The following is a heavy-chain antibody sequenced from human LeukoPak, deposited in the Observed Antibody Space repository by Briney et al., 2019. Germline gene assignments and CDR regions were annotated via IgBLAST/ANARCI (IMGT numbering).Heavy chain of an antibody. J-gene: IGHJ5*02. Sequence: SETLSLTCTVSGGSISSYYWSWIRQPPGKGLEWIGYISYSGSTKYNPSLKSRVTISVDTSKNQFSLKLASVTAADTAIYYCAKGAGGFSYYNWFDPWGQGTLVTVSS. D-gene: IGHD5-18*01. CDR3: AKGAGGFSYYNWFDP. V-gene: IGHV4-59*12. CDR2: ISYSGST. CDR1: GGSISSYY.